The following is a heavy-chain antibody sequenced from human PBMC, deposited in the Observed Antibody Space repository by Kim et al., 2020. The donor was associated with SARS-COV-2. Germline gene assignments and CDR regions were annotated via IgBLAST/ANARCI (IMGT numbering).Heavy chain of an antibody. CDR3: ARGRIVVVVAAREGAFDY. V-gene: IGHV3-23*01. CDR1: GFTFSSYA. CDR2: ISGSGGST. J-gene: IGHJ4*02. D-gene: IGHD2-15*01. Sequence: GGSLRLSCAASGFTFSSYAMSWVRQAPGKGLEWVSAISGSGGSTYYADSVKGRFTISRDNSKNTLYLQMNSLRAEDTAVYYCARGRIVVVVAAREGAFDYWGQGTLVTVSS.